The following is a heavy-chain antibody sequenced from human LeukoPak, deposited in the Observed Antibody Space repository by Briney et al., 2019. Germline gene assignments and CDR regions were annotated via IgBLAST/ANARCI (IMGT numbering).Heavy chain of an antibody. V-gene: IGHV1-69*04. CDR2: IIPILGIA. CDR1: GGTFSSYA. Sequence: SVKVSCKASGGTFSSYAISWVRQAPGQGLEWMGRIIPILGIANYAQKFQGRVTITADKSTSTAYMELSSLRSEDTAVYYCARARVVPATLREDAFDIWGQGTMVTVSS. D-gene: IGHD2-2*01. J-gene: IGHJ3*02. CDR3: ARARVVPATLREDAFDI.